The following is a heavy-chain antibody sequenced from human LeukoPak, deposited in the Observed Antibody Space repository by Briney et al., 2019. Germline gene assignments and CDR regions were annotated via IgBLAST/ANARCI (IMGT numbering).Heavy chain of an antibody. J-gene: IGHJ6*02. CDR3: ARNQQLGGHSYYYYGMDV. CDR2: ISGGGVTT. CDR1: GFTSIAYA. V-gene: IGHV3-23*01. Sequence: GGSLRLSCVGSGFTSIAYALTRARQAPGKGLEWVSGISGGGVTTYYADSVKGRFTISRDNSKNTLYLQMNSLRADDTAIYYCARNQQLGGHSYYYYGMDVWGQGTTVTVSS. D-gene: IGHD3-16*01.